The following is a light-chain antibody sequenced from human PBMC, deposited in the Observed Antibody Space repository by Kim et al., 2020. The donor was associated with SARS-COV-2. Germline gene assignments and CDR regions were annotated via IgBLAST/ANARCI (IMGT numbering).Light chain of an antibody. CDR1: SSNIEINV. Sequence: QSVLTQPPSASGTPGQRVEISCSGGSSNIEINVVNWYQSFPGTAPKLLIYDTDRRPSGVPDRISGSKSGTSASLALSGLLSEDEADYYCGTWDDSLDAYVFGGGTQLTVL. V-gene: IGLV1-44*01. CDR2: DTD. J-gene: IGLJ3*02. CDR3: GTWDDSLDAYV.